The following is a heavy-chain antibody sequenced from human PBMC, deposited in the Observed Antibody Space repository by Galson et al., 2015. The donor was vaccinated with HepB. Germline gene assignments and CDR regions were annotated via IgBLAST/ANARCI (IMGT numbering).Heavy chain of an antibody. J-gene: IGHJ4*02. Sequence: SVTVSCKASGYTFTGYYVHWVRQAPGQGLEWMGWINPNSGGTDYVQKFRGRVTMTRDTSISTAYMELSRLRSDDTAIYYCARPDPVYCSGGGCYHPFDYWGQGTLVTVSS. D-gene: IGHD2-15*01. CDR2: INPNSGGT. CDR3: ARPDPVYCSGGGCYHPFDY. V-gene: IGHV1-2*02. CDR1: GYTFTGYY.